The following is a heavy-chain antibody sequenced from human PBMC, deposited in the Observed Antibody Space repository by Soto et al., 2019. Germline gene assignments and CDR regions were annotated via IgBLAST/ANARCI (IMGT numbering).Heavy chain of an antibody. J-gene: IGHJ3*02. V-gene: IGHV4-31*03. CDR2: IYHSGST. Sequence: QVQLQESGPGMVKPSQTLSLTCTVSGGSIRRGGYYWSWIRQHPGRGLEWIGYIYHSGSTYYNPSLKSRVTTSVDTSKNQFSLKISSVTAADTGAYYCARDPEYHAFDIWGQGTMVTVSS. CDR1: GGSIRRGGYY. CDR3: ARDPEYHAFDI.